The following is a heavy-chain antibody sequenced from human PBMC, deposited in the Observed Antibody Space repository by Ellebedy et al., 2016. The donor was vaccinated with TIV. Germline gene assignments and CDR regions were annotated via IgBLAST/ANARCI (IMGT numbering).Heavy chain of an antibody. CDR2: ISGSGGST. V-gene: IGHV3-23*01. Sequence: GESLKISCAASGFTFSSYAMSWVRQPPGKGLEWVSAISGSGGSTYYADSVKGRFTISRDNSKNTLYLQMNSLRAEDTAVYYCAKGADYGDYEGVRYFDYWGQGTLVTVSS. D-gene: IGHD4-17*01. CDR3: AKGADYGDYEGVRYFDY. J-gene: IGHJ4*02. CDR1: GFTFSSYA.